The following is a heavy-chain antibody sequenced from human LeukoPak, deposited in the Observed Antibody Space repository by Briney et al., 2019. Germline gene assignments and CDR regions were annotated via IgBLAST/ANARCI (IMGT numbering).Heavy chain of an antibody. CDR2: YSGGNT. V-gene: IGHV3-53*05. Sequence: GGSLRLSCTVSGFTVSSNSMSWVRQAPGKGLEWVSFYSGGNTHYSDSVKGRFTISRDNSKNTLYLQMNSLRAEDTAVYYCARDGSSSSIPFDYWGQGTLVTVSS. CDR3: ARDGSSSSIPFDY. D-gene: IGHD6-6*01. J-gene: IGHJ4*02. CDR1: GFTVSSNS.